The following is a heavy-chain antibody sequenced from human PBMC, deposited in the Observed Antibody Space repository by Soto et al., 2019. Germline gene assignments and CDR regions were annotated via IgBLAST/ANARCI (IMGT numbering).Heavy chain of an antibody. J-gene: IGHJ4*02. V-gene: IGHV3-21*01. CDR3: AREGINNYNEYYFDS. CDR2: ISGSGNYT. Sequence: LRLSCAASGFTFSSYSMNCVRQAPGKGLEWVSSISGSGNYTHYADFLRGRFTISRDNAKTSLYLQMNSLRAEDTAVYYCAREGINNYNEYYFDSWGQGTVVTVAS. D-gene: IGHD4-4*01. CDR1: GFTFSSYS.